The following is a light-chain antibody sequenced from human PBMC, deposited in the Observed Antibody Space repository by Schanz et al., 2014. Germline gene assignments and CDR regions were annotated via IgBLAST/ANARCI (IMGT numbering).Light chain of an antibody. V-gene: IGLV1-40*01. CDR2: ANT. CDR3: AAWDGTLRGHVV. CDR1: SSNIGAAYD. Sequence: QSVLTQPPSVSAAAGQRVTISCTGGSSNIGAAYDVHWHQHLPGTAPKLLIHANTRRSPGVPDRFSASKSGSSASLAITGLQADDEGDYYCAAWDGTLRGHVVFGGGTQLTVL. J-gene: IGLJ2*01.